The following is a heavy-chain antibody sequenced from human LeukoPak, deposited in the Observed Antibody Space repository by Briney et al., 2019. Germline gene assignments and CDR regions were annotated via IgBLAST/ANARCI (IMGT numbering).Heavy chain of an antibody. CDR1: GFTFSSYW. J-gene: IGHJ4*02. CDR2: IEQDGSEK. CDR3: AREYSSGGDYAFDY. Sequence: GGSLRLSCAASGFTFSSYWMSWVRQAPGKGLEWVANIEQDGSEKYYVDSVKGRFTISRDNAKNSLYLQMNSLRAEDTAVYYCAREYSSGGDYAFDYWGQGNLVTVSS. V-gene: IGHV3-7*01. D-gene: IGHD4-17*01.